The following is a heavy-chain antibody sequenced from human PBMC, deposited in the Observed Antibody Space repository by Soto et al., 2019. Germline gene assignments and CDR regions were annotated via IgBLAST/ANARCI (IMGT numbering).Heavy chain of an antibody. Sequence: EVQLVESGGGLVQPGGSLRLSCAASGFTFSSYWMSWVRQAPGKGLEWVANIKQDGSEKYYVDSVKGRFTISRDNAKNSLYLQMNSLRAEDTAVYYCARQLPIRYSNYGPSAYYYYYGMDVWGQGTTVTVSS. CDR2: IKQDGSEK. J-gene: IGHJ6*02. V-gene: IGHV3-7*03. D-gene: IGHD4-4*01. CDR1: GFTFSSYW. CDR3: ARQLPIRYSNYGPSAYYYYYGMDV.